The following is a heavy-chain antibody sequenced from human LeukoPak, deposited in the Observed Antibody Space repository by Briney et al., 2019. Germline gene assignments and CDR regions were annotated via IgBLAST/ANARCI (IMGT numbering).Heavy chain of an antibody. D-gene: IGHD6-13*01. J-gene: IGHJ4*02. V-gene: IGHV4-59*01. CDR1: GGSISSYY. CDR3: ARGSRYSSSWFYFDY. CDR2: IYYSGST. Sequence: PSETLSLTCTVSGGSISSYYWSWIRQPPGKGLEWIGYIYYSGSTNYNPSLKSRVTISVDTSKSQFSLKLSSVTAADTAVYYCARGSRYSSSWFYFDYWGQGTLVTVSS.